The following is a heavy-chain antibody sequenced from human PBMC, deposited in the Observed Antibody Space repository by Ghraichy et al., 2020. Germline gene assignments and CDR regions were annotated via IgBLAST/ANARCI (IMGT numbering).Heavy chain of an antibody. CDR2: ISGYNGDT. CDR1: GYTFSTNA. J-gene: IGHJ5*02. CDR3: VRDLGIGVDWFDP. D-gene: IGHD2-15*01. Sequence: ASVKVSCKASGYTFSTNAISWVRQAPGQGLEWMGWISGYNGDTNYAQSLQGRVTLTTDTSTSTAYMELRSLRSDDTAMYYCVRDLGIGVDWFDPWGQGTLVTVSS. V-gene: IGHV1-18*01.